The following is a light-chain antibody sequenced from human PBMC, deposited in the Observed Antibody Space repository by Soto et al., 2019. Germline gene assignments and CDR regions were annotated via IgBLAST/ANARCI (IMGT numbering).Light chain of an antibody. CDR3: SSFTSSGTYV. Sequence: QSALTQPASVSGSPGQSITISCTGTSSDVGGYNYVSWFQQYPGKAPKLIIYDVSNRPSGVSNRFSGSKSGNTASLTISGLQAEEEADYYCSSFTSSGTYVFGNGTKVTVL. J-gene: IGLJ1*01. CDR1: SSDVGGYNY. CDR2: DVS. V-gene: IGLV2-14*01.